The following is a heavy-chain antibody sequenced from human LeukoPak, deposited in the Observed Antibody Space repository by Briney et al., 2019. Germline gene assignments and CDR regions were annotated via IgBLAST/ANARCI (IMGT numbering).Heavy chain of an antibody. CDR1: GFTFSSYA. Sequence: PGRSLRLSCAASGFTFSSYAMHWVRQAPGKGLEWVAVISYDGSNKYYADSVKGRFTISRDNSKNTLYLQMNSLRAEDTAVYYCAGSNYYYYMDVWGQGTTVTVSS. V-gene: IGHV3-30-3*01. CDR2: ISYDGSNK. CDR3: AGSNYYYYMDV. D-gene: IGHD2-2*01. J-gene: IGHJ6*03.